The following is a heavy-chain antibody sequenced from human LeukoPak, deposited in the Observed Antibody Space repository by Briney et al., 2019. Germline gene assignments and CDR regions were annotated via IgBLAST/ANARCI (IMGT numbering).Heavy chain of an antibody. Sequence: SETLSLTCTVSGGSISSYYWSWIRQPPGKGLEWIGYIYYSGSTNYNPSLKSRVTISVDTSKNQFSLKLSSVTAADTAVCYCARDSRSGVDWFDPWGQGTLVTVSS. CDR1: GGSISSYY. CDR2: IYYSGST. V-gene: IGHV4-59*01. D-gene: IGHD3-10*01. CDR3: ARDSRSGVDWFDP. J-gene: IGHJ5*02.